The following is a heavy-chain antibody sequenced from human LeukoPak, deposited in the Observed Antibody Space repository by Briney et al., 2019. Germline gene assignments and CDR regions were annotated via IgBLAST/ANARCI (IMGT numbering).Heavy chain of an antibody. Sequence: SVKVSCKTSGGTFSTYAVSWVRQAPGQGLEWMGRIVPILGTPRYAQKLQGRVTITADKATSTVYMELSSLRFEDTALYYCARDRDVTVPAPSWFDPGGQGTLVTVSS. CDR3: ARDRDVTVPAPSWFDP. D-gene: IGHD2-2*01. CDR2: IVPILGTP. CDR1: GGTFSTYA. J-gene: IGHJ5*02. V-gene: IGHV1-69*04.